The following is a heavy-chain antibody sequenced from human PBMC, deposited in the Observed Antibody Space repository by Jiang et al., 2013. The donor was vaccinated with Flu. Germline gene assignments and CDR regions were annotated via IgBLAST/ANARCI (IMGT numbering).Heavy chain of an antibody. V-gene: IGHV1-69*01. D-gene: IGHD6-6*01. CDR2: IIPIFGTA. CDR1: GGTFSSYA. CDR3: ARDLGDTYGYSSSSIWFDP. J-gene: IGHJ5*02. Sequence: SGAEVKKPGSSVKVSCKASGGTFSSYAISWVRQAPGQGLEWMGGIIPIFGTANYAQKFQGRVTITADESTSTAYMELSSLRSEDTAVYYCARDLGDTYGYSSSSIWFDPWGQGTLVTVSS.